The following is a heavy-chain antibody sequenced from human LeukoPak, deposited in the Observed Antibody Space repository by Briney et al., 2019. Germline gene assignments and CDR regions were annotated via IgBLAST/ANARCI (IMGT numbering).Heavy chain of an antibody. CDR1: GGTFSSYA. D-gene: IGHD1-26*01. Sequence: SVKVSCKASGGTFSSYAISWVRQAPGQGLEWMGGIIPISGTANYAQKFQGRVTITTDESTSTAYMELSSLRSEDTAVYYCARGPEWELLGYFDYWGQGTLVTVSS. CDR2: IIPISGTA. V-gene: IGHV1-69*05. CDR3: ARGPEWELLGYFDY. J-gene: IGHJ4*02.